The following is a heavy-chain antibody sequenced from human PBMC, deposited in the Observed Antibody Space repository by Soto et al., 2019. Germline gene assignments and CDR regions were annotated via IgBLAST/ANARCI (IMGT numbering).Heavy chain of an antibody. J-gene: IGHJ4*02. D-gene: IGHD2-2*02. Sequence: QPGGSLRLSCAASGFTFNTYGMHWVRQAPGKGLEWVAVISYDGSEKYYVDSVKGRLTISKDNSKNTLYLQMNSLRPEDTAVYYCAKSPNFYCSSPNCYKYYFDHWGQGTRVTVSS. CDR2: ISYDGSEK. CDR1: GFTFNTYG. V-gene: IGHV3-30*18. CDR3: AKSPNFYCSSPNCYKYYFDH.